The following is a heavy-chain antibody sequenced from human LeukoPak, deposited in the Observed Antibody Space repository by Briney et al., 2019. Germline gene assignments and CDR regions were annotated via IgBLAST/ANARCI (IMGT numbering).Heavy chain of an antibody. CDR2: IWYDGSNK. D-gene: IGHD6-13*01. CDR3: ARDAIAAAVNNWFDP. J-gene: IGHJ5*02. V-gene: IGHV3-33*01. CDR1: GFTFSSYG. Sequence: GTSLRLSCAASGFTFSSYGMHWVRQAPGKGLEGVAVIWYDGSNKYYADSVKGRFTISRDNSKNTLYLQMNSLRAEDTAVYYCARDAIAAAVNNWFDPWGQGTLVTVSS.